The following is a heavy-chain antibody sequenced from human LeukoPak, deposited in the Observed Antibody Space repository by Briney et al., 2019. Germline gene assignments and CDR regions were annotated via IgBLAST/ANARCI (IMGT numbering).Heavy chain of an antibody. D-gene: IGHD3-22*01. CDR1: GFTVSSNY. Sequence: PGGSLRLSCAASGFTVSSNYMSWVRQAPGKGLEWVSVIYSGGSTYYADSLKGRFTISRDNSKNTLYLQMNSLRAEDTAVYYCASSSDYYDSSGYYDYWGQGTLVTVSS. V-gene: IGHV3-53*01. J-gene: IGHJ4*02. CDR2: IYSGGST. CDR3: ASSSDYYDSSGYYDY.